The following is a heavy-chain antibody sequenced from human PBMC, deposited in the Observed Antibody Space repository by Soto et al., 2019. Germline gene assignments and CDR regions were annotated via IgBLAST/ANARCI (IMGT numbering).Heavy chain of an antibody. V-gene: IGHV3-23*01. CDR3: AKAKENSFGYVRYYFDY. D-gene: IGHD5-18*01. J-gene: IGHJ4*02. Sequence: GSLRLSCAASGFTFSSYAMSWVRQAPGEGLEWVSLISGSGGSTYYADSVKGRFTISRDNSKNTLYLQVNTLRAEDTAIYYCAKAKENSFGYVRYYFDYWGQGTLVTVSS. CDR1: GFTFSSYA. CDR2: ISGSGGST.